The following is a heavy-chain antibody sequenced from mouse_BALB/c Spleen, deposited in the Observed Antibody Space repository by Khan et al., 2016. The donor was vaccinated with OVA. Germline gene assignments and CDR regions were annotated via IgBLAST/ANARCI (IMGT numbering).Heavy chain of an antibody. D-gene: IGHD4-1*01. CDR3: ARDYWDEFAY. CDR1: GFNIKDTY. J-gene: IGHJ3*01. V-gene: IGHV14-3*02. Sequence: VRLQQSGAELVKPGASVKLSCTASGFNIKDTYMHWVKQRPEQGLEWIGRIDPANGNTKSDSKFQGKATITADTSSNTACLQLSSLTSEDTAVYCCARDYWDEFAYWGQGTLVTVSA. CDR2: IDPANGNT.